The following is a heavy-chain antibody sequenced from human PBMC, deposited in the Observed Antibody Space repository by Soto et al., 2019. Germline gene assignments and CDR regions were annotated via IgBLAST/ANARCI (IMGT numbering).Heavy chain of an antibody. D-gene: IGHD4-17*01. CDR1: GFTFSSYD. J-gene: IGHJ4*02. CDR2: IGTAGDT. V-gene: IGHV3-13*04. CDR3: AREASDYGDYASYDY. Sequence: GGSLRLSCAASGFTFSSYDMHWVRQATGKGLEWVSAIGTAGDTYYPGSVKGRFTISRENAKNSLYLQMNSLRAGDTAVYYCAREASDYGDYASYDYWGQGTLVTVSS.